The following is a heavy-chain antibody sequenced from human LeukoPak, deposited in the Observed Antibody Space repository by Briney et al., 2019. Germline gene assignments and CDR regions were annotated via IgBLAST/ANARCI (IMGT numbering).Heavy chain of an antibody. CDR2: IYYSGST. D-gene: IGHD6-19*01. CDR3: ARLKEAVALNWFDP. Sequence: PSETLSLTCTVSSASISSYYWSWLRQPPGKGLEWIGYIYYSGSTNYNPSLKSRVTISVDTSKNQFSLKLSSVTAADTAVYYCARLKEAVALNWFDPWGQGTLVTVSS. CDR1: SASISSYY. V-gene: IGHV4-59*01. J-gene: IGHJ5*02.